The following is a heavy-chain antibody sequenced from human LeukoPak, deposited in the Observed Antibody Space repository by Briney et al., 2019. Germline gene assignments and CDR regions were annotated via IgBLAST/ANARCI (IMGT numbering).Heavy chain of an antibody. D-gene: IGHD3-10*01. CDR3: ARGITMVRGLIPYFDK. Sequence: SETLSLTCTVSGGFICSYYWSWIRQPAGKGLEWIGRIYASGSTNYNPSLKSRVTISGDTSKNQFSLKLSSVTAADTAVYYCARGITMVRGLIPYFDKWGQGTLVTVSS. J-gene: IGHJ4*02. V-gene: IGHV4-4*07. CDR1: GGFICSYY. CDR2: IYASGST.